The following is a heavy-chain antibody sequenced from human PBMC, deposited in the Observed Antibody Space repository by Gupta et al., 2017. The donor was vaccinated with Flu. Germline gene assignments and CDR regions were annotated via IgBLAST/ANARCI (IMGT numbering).Heavy chain of an antibody. CDR2: IKEDGSVK. CDR1: GFTFSDYW. Sequence: EVQLVESGGGLVQPGGSLRLSCAASGFTFSDYWMAWVRQAPGKGVEWVANIKEDGSVKNYVDSVKGRFAISRDNARNSVYLQMNSLRADDTAVYYCARNRGWQQFDYWGQGALVTVSS. D-gene: IGHD5-24*01. J-gene: IGHJ4*02. V-gene: IGHV3-7*01. CDR3: ARNRGWQQFDY.